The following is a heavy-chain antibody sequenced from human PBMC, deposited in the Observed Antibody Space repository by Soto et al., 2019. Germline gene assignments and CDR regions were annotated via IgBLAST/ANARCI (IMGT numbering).Heavy chain of an antibody. J-gene: IGHJ5*02. Sequence: ASVKVSCKVSGYSLTQLSVYWVRQPPGKGLEWVGGFDPEDAETIYAQNFQGRVTMTEDRSTDTVYMELSSLRSDDTAVYYCATDLGVPVVGAKGPWFDPWGQGTLVTVSS. CDR3: ATDLGVPVVGAKGPWFDP. CDR2: FDPEDAET. D-gene: IGHD2-15*01. V-gene: IGHV1-24*01. CDR1: GYSLTQLS.